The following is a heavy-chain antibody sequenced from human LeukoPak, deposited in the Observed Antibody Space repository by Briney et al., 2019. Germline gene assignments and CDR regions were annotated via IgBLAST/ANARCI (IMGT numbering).Heavy chain of an antibody. J-gene: IGHJ4*02. CDR3: ARDGGYSAFDY. D-gene: IGHD1-26*01. V-gene: IGHV3-7*01. Sequence: AGGSLRLSCAASGFAFGRSWMTWIRQAPGKGLEFVANIKEDGGRENFASSVKGRFTISRDNAKDSLYLQMNNLRVEDTAVYYCARDGGYSAFDYWGQGALVTVSS. CDR2: IKEDGGRE. CDR1: GFAFGRSW.